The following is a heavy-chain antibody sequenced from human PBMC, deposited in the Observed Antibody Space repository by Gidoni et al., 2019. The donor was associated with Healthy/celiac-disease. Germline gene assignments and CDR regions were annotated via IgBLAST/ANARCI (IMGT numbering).Heavy chain of an antibody. D-gene: IGHD3-3*01. J-gene: IGHJ4*02. CDR2: IWYDGSNK. V-gene: IGHV3-33*01. CDR3: ARDGGIWSGCFN. Sequence: QVQLVESGGGVVQPGRSLRLSCAASGFTFSSYGMHWVRQAPGKGLEWVAVIWYDGSNKYYADSVKGRFTISRDNSKNTLYLQMNSLRAEDTAVYYCARDGGIWSGCFNWGQGTLVTVSS. CDR1: GFTFSSYG.